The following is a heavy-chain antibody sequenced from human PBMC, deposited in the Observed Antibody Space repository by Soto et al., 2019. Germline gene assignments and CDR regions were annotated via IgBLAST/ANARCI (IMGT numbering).Heavy chain of an antibody. J-gene: IGHJ3*02. CDR2: IVLILRTT. CDR3: AREASAPGTFREDASDI. D-gene: IGHD1-7*01. Sequence: QVQLVQSGAEVKKSGSSVKVACKVSGDTFSNYAINWVRRAPGQGLEWMGAIVLILRTTNYAQKFQGRVTITADESTITAYMELSRLRSDDTATYYCAREASAPGTFREDASDIWGQGTKVTVSS. CDR1: GDTFSNYA. V-gene: IGHV1-69*12.